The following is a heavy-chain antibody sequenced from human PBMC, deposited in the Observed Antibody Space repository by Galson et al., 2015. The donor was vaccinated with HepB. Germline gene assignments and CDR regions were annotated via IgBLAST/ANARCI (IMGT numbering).Heavy chain of an antibody. CDR2: IYLGDSDT. V-gene: IGHV5-51*01. CDR1: GDSFSNYW. Sequence: QSGAEVKKPGESLKISCKVSGDSFSNYWIGWVRQMPGKGLEWMGLIYLGDSDTRYSPSFQGQVTISADKSISAAYLQWSSLKASDTAMYYCARHGYYDSSGYYQSYEWYFDLWGRGTLVTVSS. D-gene: IGHD3-22*01. CDR3: ARHGYYDSSGYYQSYEWYFDL. J-gene: IGHJ2*01.